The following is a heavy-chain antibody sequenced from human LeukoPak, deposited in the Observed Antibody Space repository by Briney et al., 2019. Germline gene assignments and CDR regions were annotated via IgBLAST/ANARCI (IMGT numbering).Heavy chain of an antibody. V-gene: IGHV1-69*04. CDR1: GGTFTSYG. J-gene: IGHJ6*02. Sequence: ASVKVSCKASGGTFTSYGINWVRQAPGLGLEWMGRIIPIVGILNYAQRFQGRVTITADNSTSIAYMELSSLRSEDTAVYYCARGGSYYFYNGMDVWGQGTTVTVSS. CDR3: ARGGSYYFYNGMDV. CDR2: IIPIVGIL. D-gene: IGHD1-26*01.